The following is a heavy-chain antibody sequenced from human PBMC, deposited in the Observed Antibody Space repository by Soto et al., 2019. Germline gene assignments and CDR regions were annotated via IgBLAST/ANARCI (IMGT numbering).Heavy chain of an antibody. V-gene: IGHV4-61*01. Sequence: SETLSLTCTVSGGSVISGTSYWNWIRQPPGKGLEWIGYIYHSGSTNYNPSLKSRVTISVDTSKNQFSLKLNSVTAADTAVYYCGRDSNGMDVWGQGTTVTVSS. CDR1: GGSVISGTSY. CDR2: IYHSGST. J-gene: IGHJ6*02. CDR3: GRDSNGMDV.